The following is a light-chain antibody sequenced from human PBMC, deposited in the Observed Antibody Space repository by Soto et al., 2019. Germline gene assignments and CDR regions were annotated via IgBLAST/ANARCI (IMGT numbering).Light chain of an antibody. CDR1: QSVNSN. CDR3: QQYNNWPLT. J-gene: IGKJ4*01. V-gene: IGKV3-15*01. Sequence: EIAMTQSPATLSVSPGERATLSCRASQSVNSNLAWYQQKPGQAPRLLIYGASTRANGSPARFSGSGSGTEFTVAISSLQSEDFAVYYCQQYNNWPLTFGGGTKVEIK. CDR2: GAS.